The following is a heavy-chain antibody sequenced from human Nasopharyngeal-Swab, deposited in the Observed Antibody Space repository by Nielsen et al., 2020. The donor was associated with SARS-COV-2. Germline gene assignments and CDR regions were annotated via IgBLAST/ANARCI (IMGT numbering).Heavy chain of an antibody. D-gene: IGHD6-13*01. Sequence: ASVKVSCKASGGTFTSYYMHWVRQAPGQGLEWMGIINPSGGSTSYAQKFQGRVTMTRDTSTSTVYMELSSLRSEDTAVYYCARAFSSWYVMQASDYFDYWGQGTLVTVSS. CDR3: ARAFSSWYVMQASDYFDY. V-gene: IGHV1-46*01. CDR1: GGTFTSYY. J-gene: IGHJ4*02. CDR2: INPSGGST.